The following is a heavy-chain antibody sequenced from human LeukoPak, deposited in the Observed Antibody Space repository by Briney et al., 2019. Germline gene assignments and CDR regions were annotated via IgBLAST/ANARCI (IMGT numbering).Heavy chain of an antibody. CDR1: GYTLTGYY. V-gene: IGHV1-2*02. CDR3: ARGKWELYHFDY. J-gene: IGHJ4*02. CDR2: INPNSGGT. D-gene: IGHD1-26*01. Sequence: ASVKVSCKASGYTLTGYYMHWGQQAPGQGLEWMGWINPNSGGTNYAQKFQGRVTMTRDTSISTAYMELSRLRSDDTAVYYCARGKWELYHFDYWGQGTLVTVSS.